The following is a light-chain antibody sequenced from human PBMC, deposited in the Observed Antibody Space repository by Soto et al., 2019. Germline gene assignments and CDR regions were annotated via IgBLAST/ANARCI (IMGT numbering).Light chain of an antibody. CDR3: KQDWMGYI. CDR1: QAVSSSY. CDR2: DAS. V-gene: IGKV3D-20*02. J-gene: IGKJ2*01. Sequence: ELVLTQSPATLSLSPGETATLSCRASQAVSSSYLAWYQQKHGQAPRVVIYDASTRAAGIPVRFSGSGYGADFTLIISNLEPEDFAVYYCKQDWMGYIFGQGTKLEIK.